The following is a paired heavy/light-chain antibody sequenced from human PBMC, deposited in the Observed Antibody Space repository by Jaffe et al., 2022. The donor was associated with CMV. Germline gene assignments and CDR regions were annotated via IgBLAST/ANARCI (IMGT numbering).Heavy chain of an antibody. CDR3: APTATPGGNFGY. CDR2: VNFDGSST. D-gene: IGHD3-10*01. V-gene: IGHV3-74*01. J-gene: IGHJ4*02. CDR1: GFTFSSYW. Sequence: EVQLVESGGGVVQPGGSLRLSCAASGFTFSSYWMHWVRQAPGKGLVWVSRVNFDGSSTTYADSVKGRFTISRDNAQNTLYLQMNSLRAEDTAVYYCAPTATPGGNFGYWGQGTLVTVSS.
Light chain of an antibody. CDR2: GAS. CDR3: QQYTNWPPLT. J-gene: IGKJ4*01. CDR1: QSVGSN. Sequence: EIVMTQSPATLSVSPGERATLSCRASQSVGSNLAWYQQKPGQAPRLLIYGASTRATGFSARFSGSGSGTEFTLTISSLQSEDFAVYYCQQYTNWPPLTFGGGTKVEIK. V-gene: IGKV3-15*01.